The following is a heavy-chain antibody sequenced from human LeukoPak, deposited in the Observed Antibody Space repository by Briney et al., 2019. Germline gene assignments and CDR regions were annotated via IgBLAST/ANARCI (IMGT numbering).Heavy chain of an antibody. CDR3: ARGRDSSSSWLYYGMDV. J-gene: IGHJ6*02. CDR2: MNPNSGNT. V-gene: IGHV1-8*03. Sequence: ASVKVSCKASGYTFTSYDINWVRQATGQGLEWMGWMNPNSGNTGYAQKFQGRVTITGNTSISTAYMELSSLRSEDTAVYYCARGRDSSSSWLYYGMDVWGQGTTVTVSS. CDR1: GYTFTSYD. D-gene: IGHD6-13*01.